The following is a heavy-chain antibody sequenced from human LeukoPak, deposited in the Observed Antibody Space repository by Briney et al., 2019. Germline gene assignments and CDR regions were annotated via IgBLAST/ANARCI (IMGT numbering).Heavy chain of an antibody. CDR3: TQGSGFYYDY. D-gene: IGHD3-22*01. V-gene: IGHV3-15*07. CDR2: IKSKKDGGRT. J-gene: IGHJ4*02. Sequence: GGSLRLSCGVSVLTLSNVWMNWVREAPGKGREWVGRIKSKKDGGRTEFAAPVRGRFTNSRDDSQNTLYLQMNRLTGDDTAVYYCTQGSGFYYDYWGQGTLVTVSS. CDR1: VLTLSNVW.